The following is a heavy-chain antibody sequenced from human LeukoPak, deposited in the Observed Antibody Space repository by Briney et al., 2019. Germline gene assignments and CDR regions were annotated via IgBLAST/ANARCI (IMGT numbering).Heavy chain of an antibody. CDR3: ARLCIAYYYDSSGPKSGWFDP. V-gene: IGHV4-39*01. CDR2: IYYSGST. Sequence: SSETLSLTCTVSGGSISSSSYYWGWIRQPPGKGLEWIGSIYYSGSTYYNPSLKSRFTISVDTSKNQFSLKLSSVTAADTAVYYCARLCIAYYYDSSGPKSGWFDPWGQGTLVTVSS. CDR1: GGSISSSSYY. D-gene: IGHD3-22*01. J-gene: IGHJ5*02.